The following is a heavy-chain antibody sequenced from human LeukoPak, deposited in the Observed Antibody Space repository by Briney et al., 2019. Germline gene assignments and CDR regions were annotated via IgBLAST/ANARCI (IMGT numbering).Heavy chain of an antibody. V-gene: IGHV3-64*02. Sequence: GGSLRLSCVGSGLTFSPYIMHWVRQAPGKRLEYVSGITSDGATTYYADSVKGRFSITRDNSKNTLYLQMGSLRVEDTAVYYCAKENKLRYFDWLPYYYYYGMDVWGQGTTVTVSS. CDR2: ITSDGATT. D-gene: IGHD3-9*01. CDR3: AKENKLRYFDWLPYYYYYGMDV. CDR1: GLTFSPYI. J-gene: IGHJ6*02.